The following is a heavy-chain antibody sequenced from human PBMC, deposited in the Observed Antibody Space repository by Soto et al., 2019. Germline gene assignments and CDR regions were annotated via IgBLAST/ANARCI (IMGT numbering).Heavy chain of an antibody. V-gene: IGHV3-30*14. D-gene: IGHD5-12*01. CDR2: IPYDGLNT. CDR1: GFPFSRYG. J-gene: IGHJ4*02. Sequence: QVQLVESGGGVVQPGRSLRLSCAASGFPFSRYGMHWVRQAPGMGLEWVAVIPYDGLNTDFADSVRGRFSISRDNSKNTVHLQMNSLRPEDTAVYYCARSYDVNVFEYWGQGTLVIVSS. CDR3: ARSYDVNVFEY.